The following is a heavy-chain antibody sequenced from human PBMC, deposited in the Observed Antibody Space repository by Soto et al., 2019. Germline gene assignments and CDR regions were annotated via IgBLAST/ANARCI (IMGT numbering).Heavy chain of an antibody. CDR2: IIPIIRTA. J-gene: IGHJ6*02. Sequence: SVKVSCKASGGTFSSYAITWVGKVPGQGREWVGGIIPIIRTAIHAQKFQGRVTITADESTSTAYMELSSLRSEDTAVYYCASSGVVVVPAAPVLGDVCGQGTTVTVSS. V-gene: IGHV1-69*13. CDR3: ASSGVVVVPAAPVLGDV. CDR1: GGTFSSYA. D-gene: IGHD2-2*01.